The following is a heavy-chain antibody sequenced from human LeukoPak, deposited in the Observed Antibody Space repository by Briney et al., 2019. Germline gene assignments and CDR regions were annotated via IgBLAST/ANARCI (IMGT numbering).Heavy chain of an antibody. Sequence: ASVKVSCKASGYTFTDYYMHWVRQAPGQGLEWMGWINLNSGVTNYPQKFQGRVTMTSDTSISTAYLELSRLRSDDTAVYYCARDGGMDVWGQGTTVTVSS. CDR1: GYTFTDYY. CDR3: ARDGGMDV. J-gene: IGHJ6*02. V-gene: IGHV1-2*02. CDR2: INLNSGVT.